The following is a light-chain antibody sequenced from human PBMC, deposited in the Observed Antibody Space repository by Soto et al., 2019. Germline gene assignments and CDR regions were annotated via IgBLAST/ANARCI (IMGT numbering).Light chain of an antibody. CDR2: EGS. Sequence: QSVLTQPASVSGSPGQSITISCTGTSSVVGSYNLVSWYQQHPGKAPKLMIYEGSKRPSGVSNRFSGSKSGNTASLTISGLQAEDEADYYCCSYAGSRTDVFGTGTKVTVL. V-gene: IGLV2-23*01. CDR1: SSVVGSYNL. CDR3: CSYAGSRTDV. J-gene: IGLJ1*01.